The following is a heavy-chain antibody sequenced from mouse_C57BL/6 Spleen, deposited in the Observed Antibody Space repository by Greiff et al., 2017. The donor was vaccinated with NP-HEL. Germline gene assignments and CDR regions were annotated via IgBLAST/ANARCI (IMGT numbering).Heavy chain of an antibody. V-gene: IGHV1-72*01. Sequence: QVQLKQPGAELVKPGASVKLSCKASGYTFTSYWMHWVKQRPGRGLEWIGRIDPNSGGTKYNEKFKSKATLTVDKPSSTAYMQLSSLTSEDSAVYYCARDSLYGSSPYYAMDYWGQGTSVTVSS. D-gene: IGHD1-1*01. CDR1: GYTFTSYW. CDR3: ARDSLYGSSPYYAMDY. CDR2: IDPNSGGT. J-gene: IGHJ4*01.